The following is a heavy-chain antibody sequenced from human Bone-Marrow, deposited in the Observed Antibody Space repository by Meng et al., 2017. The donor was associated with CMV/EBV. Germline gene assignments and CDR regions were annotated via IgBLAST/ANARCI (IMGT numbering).Heavy chain of an antibody. V-gene: IGHV3-15*01. CDR1: GFTFSNVW. D-gene: IGHD2-15*01. Sequence: CAASGFTFSNVWMNWVRQAPGEGLEWIGRVKTKIDAGTTDYASPVKGRFTISRDDAKSMVFLQLNSLKTEDTAVYYCSTDFMRGYFADWGQGTLVTVSS. J-gene: IGHJ4*02. CDR3: STDFMRGYFAD. CDR2: VKTKIDAGTT.